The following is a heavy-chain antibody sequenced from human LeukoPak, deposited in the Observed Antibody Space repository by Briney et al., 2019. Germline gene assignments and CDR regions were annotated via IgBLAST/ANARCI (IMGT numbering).Heavy chain of an antibody. CDR1: GGSISSYY. D-gene: IGHD3-3*01. Sequence: PSETLSRTCTVSGGSISSYYWSWIRQPPGKGLEWIGYIYYSGSTNYNPSLKSRVTISVDTSKNQFSLKLSSVTAADTAVYYCARLAPSYYDFWRGDGMDVWGQGTTVTVSS. CDR2: IYYSGST. CDR3: ARLAPSYYDFWRGDGMDV. J-gene: IGHJ6*02. V-gene: IGHV4-59*08.